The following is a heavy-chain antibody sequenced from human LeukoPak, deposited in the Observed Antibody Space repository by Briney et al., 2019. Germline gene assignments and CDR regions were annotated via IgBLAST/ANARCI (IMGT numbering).Heavy chain of an antibody. CDR2: INHSGST. V-gene: IGHV4-34*01. D-gene: IGHD6-6*01. CDR1: GGSFSGYY. CDR3: ARVAARPRAADY. J-gene: IGHJ4*02. Sequence: SETLSLTCAVYGGSFSGYYWSWIRQPPGKGLEWIGEINHSGSTNYNPSLKSRVTISVDTSKNQFSLKLSSVTAADTAVYYCARVAARPRAADYWGQGTLVTVSS.